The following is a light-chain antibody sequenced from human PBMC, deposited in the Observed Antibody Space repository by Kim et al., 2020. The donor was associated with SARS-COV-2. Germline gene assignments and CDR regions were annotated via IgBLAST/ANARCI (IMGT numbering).Light chain of an antibody. J-gene: IGKJ4*01. CDR1: QSITRW. CDR3: QQYNFYPLT. Sequence: ASVGDRVTITCRASQSITRWLAWYPQKPGKAPKLLISDASTLQGGVPSRFSGSGSGTEFTLTITSLQPDDFATYYCQQYNFYPLTFGGGTKVDIK. V-gene: IGKV1-5*01. CDR2: DAS.